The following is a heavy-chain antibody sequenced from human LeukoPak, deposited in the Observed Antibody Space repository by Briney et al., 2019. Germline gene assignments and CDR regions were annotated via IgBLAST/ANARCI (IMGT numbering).Heavy chain of an antibody. CDR2: INPNSGGT. CDR3: ARERVRGGIRIDY. D-gene: IGHD3-10*01. Sequence: GASVKVSCKASGYTFTGYYMHWVRQAPGRGLEWMGWINPNSGGTNYAQKFQGRVTMTRDTSISTAYMELSRLRSDDTAVYYCARERVRGGIRIDYWGQGTLVTVSS. CDR1: GYTFTGYY. J-gene: IGHJ4*02. V-gene: IGHV1-2*02.